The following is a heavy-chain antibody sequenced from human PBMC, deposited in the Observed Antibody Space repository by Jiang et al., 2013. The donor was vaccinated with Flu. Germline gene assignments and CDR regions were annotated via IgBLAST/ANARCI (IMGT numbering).Heavy chain of an antibody. D-gene: IGHD3-22*01. J-gene: IGHJ6*02. CDR3: ARGRVYYYDSSGYYGPERYYYYYYGMDV. CDR1: GGSFSGYY. V-gene: IGHV4-34*01. CDR2: INHSGST. Sequence: SLTCAVYGGSFSGYYWSWIRQPPGKGLEWIGEINHSGSTNYSPSLKSRVTISVDTSKNQFSLKLSSVTAADTAVYYCARGRVYYYDSSGYYGPERYYYYYYGMDVWGQGTTVTVSS.